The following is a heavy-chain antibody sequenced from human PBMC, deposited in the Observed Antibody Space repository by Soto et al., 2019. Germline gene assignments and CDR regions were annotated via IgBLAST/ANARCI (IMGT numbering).Heavy chain of an antibody. D-gene: IGHD6-19*01. CDR2: ISAYNGNT. CDR3: AREDDSSGWYGSFDI. V-gene: IGHV1-18*01. Sequence: ASVKVSCXASGYTFTSYGISWVRQAPGQGLEWMGWISAYNGNTNYAQKLQGRVTMTTDTSTSTAYMELRSLRSDDTAVYYCAREDDSSGWYGSFDIWGQGTMVTVSS. CDR1: GYTFTSYG. J-gene: IGHJ3*02.